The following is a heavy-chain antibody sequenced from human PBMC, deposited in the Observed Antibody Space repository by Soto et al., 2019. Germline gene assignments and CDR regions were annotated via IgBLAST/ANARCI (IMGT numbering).Heavy chain of an antibody. Sequence: QLQESGPGLVKPSETLSLTCTVSGGSVSRGSFYWSWIRQSPGKGLEWIGYLYYSGNTNYNPSLKSRVTISLGTSQNQFSLKMRSVTAADTAVYYCAREGPLGDLDNWGQGTLVTVSS. CDR2: LYYSGNT. V-gene: IGHV4-61*01. CDR3: AREGPLGDLDN. CDR1: GGSVSRGSFY. D-gene: IGHD3-3*01. J-gene: IGHJ4*02.